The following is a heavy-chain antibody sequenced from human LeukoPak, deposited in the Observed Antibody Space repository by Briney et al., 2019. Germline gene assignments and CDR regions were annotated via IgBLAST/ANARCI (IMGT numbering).Heavy chain of an antibody. V-gene: IGHV3-74*01. CDR2: INPGGSST. CDR1: GFTFSNYW. Sequence: PGGSLRLSCAASGFTFSNYWMHWDRQVPGKGLVWVSRINPGGSSTTYADSVKGRFTISRDNAKNTLYLQMNSLRAEDTAVYYCARSNQADDYWGQGTLVTVSS. J-gene: IGHJ4*02. D-gene: IGHD4-11*01. CDR3: ARSNQADDY.